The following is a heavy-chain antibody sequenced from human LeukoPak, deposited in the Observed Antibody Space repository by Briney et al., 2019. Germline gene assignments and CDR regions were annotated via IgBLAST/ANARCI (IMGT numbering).Heavy chain of an antibody. D-gene: IGHD1-1*01. CDR1: GGTFSSYA. CDR3: ARDRDRYNWHDPLPY. V-gene: IGHV1-69*05. Sequence: SVKVSCKASGGTFSSYAISWVRQAPGQGLEWMGGIIPIFGTANYAQKFQGRVTITTDESTSTAYMEQSSLRSEDTAVYYCARDRDRYNWHDPLPYWGQGTLVPVSS. CDR2: IIPIFGTA. J-gene: IGHJ4*02.